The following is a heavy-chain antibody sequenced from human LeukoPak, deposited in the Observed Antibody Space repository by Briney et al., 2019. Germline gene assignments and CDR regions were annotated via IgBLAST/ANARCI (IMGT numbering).Heavy chain of an antibody. J-gene: IGHJ4*02. D-gene: IGHD3-22*01. V-gene: IGHV1-58*02. CDR3: AAGQYYYDSSGYSSGDY. CDR1: GFTFTSSA. Sequence: SVKVSCKASGFTFTSSAMQWVRQARGQRLEWIGWIVVGSGNTNYAQEFQGRVTITRDMSTSTAYMELSRLRSEDTAVYYCAAGQYYYDSSGYSSGDYWGQGTLVTVSS. CDR2: IVVGSGNT.